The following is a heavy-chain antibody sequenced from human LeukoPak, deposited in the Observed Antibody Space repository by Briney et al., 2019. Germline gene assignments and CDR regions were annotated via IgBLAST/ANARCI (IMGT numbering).Heavy chain of an antibody. CDR3: TRGSGRSSWFPIFDS. V-gene: IGHV3-53*01. D-gene: IGHD6-13*01. CDR1: GFSVGDNY. CDR2: IYSSGTT. J-gene: IGHJ4*02. Sequence: GGSLRLSCAASGFSVGDNYMSWVRQPPGKGLEWVSLIYSSGTTYYADSVEGRFTISRDNSKNTLYLQMNNLRAEDTAIYYCTRGSGRSSWFPIFDSWGQGTLVTVSS.